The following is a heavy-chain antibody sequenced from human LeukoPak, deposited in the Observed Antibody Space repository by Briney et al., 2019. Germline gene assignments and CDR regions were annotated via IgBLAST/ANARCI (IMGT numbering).Heavy chain of an antibody. CDR1: GFTISSNY. J-gene: IGHJ4*02. Sequence: GGSLRLSCAASGFTISSNYMSWVRQGPGKGLEWVSLIYSGGYTYYADSVKGRFTISRDNSKNTLYLQMNSLRGEDTAVYYCARQRCYYDSSGPYFDYWGQGTLVTVSS. CDR2: IYSGGYT. D-gene: IGHD3-22*01. CDR3: ARQRCYYDSSGPYFDY. V-gene: IGHV3-53*01.